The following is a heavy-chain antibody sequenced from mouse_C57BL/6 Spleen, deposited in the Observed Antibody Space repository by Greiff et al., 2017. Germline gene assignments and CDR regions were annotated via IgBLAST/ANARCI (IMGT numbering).Heavy chain of an antibody. CDR2: IDPETGGT. J-gene: IGHJ4*01. CDR3: TNYMDY. Sequence: VQLQQSGAELVRPGASVTLSCKASGYTFTDYDMHWVKQTPVHGLEWIGAIDPETGGTAYNQKFKGKAIMTTDKSSSTAYMELRSLTSEDSAVYYCTNYMDYWGQGTSVTVSS. CDR1: GYTFTDYD. V-gene: IGHV1-15*01.